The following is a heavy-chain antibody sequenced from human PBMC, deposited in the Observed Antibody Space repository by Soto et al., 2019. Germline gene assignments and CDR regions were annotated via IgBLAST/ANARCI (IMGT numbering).Heavy chain of an antibody. CDR3: ATWHEREHAYDV. V-gene: IGHV3-53*01. D-gene: IGHD1-1*01. CDR2: LYDVDGS. CDR1: GLTVSGKQY. J-gene: IGHJ3*01. Sequence: DVQLVESGGGLLQHGESLRLSCAASGLTVSGKQYVHWVRQAPGQGLEWVSALYDVDGSFYADSVKGRFTTSSDSSKTTVYRQMNGLRPDDTAVYYCATWHEREHAYDVWGQGTTVTVSS.